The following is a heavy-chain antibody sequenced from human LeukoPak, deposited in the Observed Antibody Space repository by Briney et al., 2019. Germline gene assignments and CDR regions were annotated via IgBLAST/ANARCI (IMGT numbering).Heavy chain of an antibody. Sequence: GGSLRLSCAAPGFTMSSYAMSWVRQAPGKGLEWVSIISGGDGNTFYADSVKGRFTISRDNSKNTLYLQMNSLRAEDTAVYYCANPARFGEPFYWGQGTLVTVSS. CDR2: ISGGDGNT. CDR1: GFTMSSYA. J-gene: IGHJ4*02. V-gene: IGHV3-23*01. CDR3: ANPARFGEPFY. D-gene: IGHD3-10*01.